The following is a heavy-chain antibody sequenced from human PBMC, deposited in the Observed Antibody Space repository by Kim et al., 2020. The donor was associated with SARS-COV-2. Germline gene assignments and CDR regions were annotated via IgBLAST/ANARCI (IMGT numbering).Heavy chain of an antibody. D-gene: IGHD6-13*01. Sequence: SETLSLTCTVSGGSISSYYWSWIRQPAGKGLEWIGRIYTSGSTNYNPSLKSRDTMSVDTSKNQFSLKLSSVTAADTAVYYCASWMYSSSWYLRDYYYGMDVWGKGTTVTVS. J-gene: IGHJ6*04. CDR2: IYTSGST. V-gene: IGHV4-4*07. CDR1: GGSISSYY. CDR3: ASWMYSSSWYLRDYYYGMDV.